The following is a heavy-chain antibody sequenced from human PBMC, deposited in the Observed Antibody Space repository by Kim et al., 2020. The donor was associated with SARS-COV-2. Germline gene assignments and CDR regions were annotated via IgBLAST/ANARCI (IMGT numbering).Heavy chain of an antibody. CDR1: GFTFSSYG. J-gene: IGHJ4*02. D-gene: IGHD6-13*01. CDR2: ISYDGSNK. CDR3: AKDSPNYSSSWLGTRFDY. Sequence: GGSLRLSCAASGFTFSSYGMHWVRQAPGKGLEWVAVISYDGSNKYYADSVKGRFTISRDNSKNTLYLQMNSLRAEDTAVYYCAKDSPNYSSSWLGTRFDYGGQGTRVTVSS. V-gene: IGHV3-30*18.